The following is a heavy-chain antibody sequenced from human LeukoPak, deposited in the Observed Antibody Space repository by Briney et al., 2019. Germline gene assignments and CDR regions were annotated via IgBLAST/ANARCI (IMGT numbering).Heavy chain of an antibody. CDR1: GYTFTGYY. CDR3: ANIRGYCSGGSCSDY. J-gene: IGHJ4*02. D-gene: IGHD2-15*01. CDR2: INPNSGGT. Sequence: ASVKVSCKASGYTFTGYYMHWVRQAPGQGLEWMGWINPNSGGTSYAQKFQGRVTMTRDTSISTAYMELSRLRSDDTAVYYCANIRGYCSGGSCSDYWGQGTLVTVSS. V-gene: IGHV1-2*02.